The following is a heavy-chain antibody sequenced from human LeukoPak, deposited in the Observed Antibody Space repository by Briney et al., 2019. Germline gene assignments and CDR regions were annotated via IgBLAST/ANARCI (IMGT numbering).Heavy chain of an antibody. CDR1: GFTFSSYG. Sequence: GGSLRLSCAASGFTFSSYGMHWVRQAPGKGLERVAFIRYDGSNKYYADSVKGRFTISRDNSKNTLYLQMNSLRAEDTAVYYCAKNVRRFGELKDNWFDPWGQGTLVTVSS. CDR3: AKNVRRFGELKDNWFDP. V-gene: IGHV3-30*02. J-gene: IGHJ5*02. D-gene: IGHD3-10*01. CDR2: IRYDGSNK.